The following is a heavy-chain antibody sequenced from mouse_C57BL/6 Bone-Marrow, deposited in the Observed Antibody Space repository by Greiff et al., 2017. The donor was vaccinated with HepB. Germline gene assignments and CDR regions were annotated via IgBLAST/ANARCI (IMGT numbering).Heavy chain of an antibody. D-gene: IGHD1-1*01. CDR3: ARDRGYYYGPSGGLFAY. CDR1: GISITTGNYR. CDR2: IYYSGTI. J-gene: IGHJ3*01. V-gene: IGHV3-5*01. Sequence: EVQLQESGPGLVKPSQTVFLTCTVTGISITTGNYRWSWNRQFPGNKLEWIGYIYYSGTITYNPSLTSRTTITRDTPKNQFFLEMNSLTAEDTATYYCARDRGYYYGPSGGLFAYWGQGTLVTVSA.